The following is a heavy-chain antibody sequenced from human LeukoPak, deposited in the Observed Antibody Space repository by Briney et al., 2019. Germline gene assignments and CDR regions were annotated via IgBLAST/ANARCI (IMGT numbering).Heavy chain of an antibody. CDR2: IIPIFGTA. V-gene: IGHV1-69*13. J-gene: IGHJ4*02. CDR3: ARGITFYYDNNGYSAFDY. Sequence: SVKVSCKASGGTFSSNGINWVRQAPGQGLEWMGRIIPIFGTANYAQKFQGRVTITPDESTNTAHMELTSLTSEDTAVYYCARGITFYYDNNGYSAFDYWGQGTLVTVSS. CDR1: GGTFSSNG. D-gene: IGHD3-22*01.